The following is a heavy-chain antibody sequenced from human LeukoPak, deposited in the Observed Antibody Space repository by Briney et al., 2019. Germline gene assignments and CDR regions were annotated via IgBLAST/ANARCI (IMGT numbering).Heavy chain of an antibody. J-gene: IGHJ4*02. V-gene: IGHV3-30*04. Sequence: GGSLRLSCAASGFTFSSYAMHWVRQAPGKGLEWVAVISYDGSNKYYADSVKGRFTISRDNSKNTLYLQMNSLRAEDTAVYYCAKALTITMIVVVNNDYWGQGTLVTVSS. CDR2: ISYDGSNK. D-gene: IGHD3-22*01. CDR3: AKALTITMIVVVNNDY. CDR1: GFTFSSYA.